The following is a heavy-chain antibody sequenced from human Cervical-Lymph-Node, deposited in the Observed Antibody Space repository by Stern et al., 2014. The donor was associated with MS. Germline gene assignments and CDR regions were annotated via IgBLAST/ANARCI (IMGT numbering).Heavy chain of an antibody. V-gene: IGHV4-59*01. Sequence: QLQESGPGLLRPSETLSLTCTVSGASITSYYWSWIRQPPGKGLEWIGYIYYSGTTNYNASLKGRVAISIDTSKTQFSLRLSSVTAADTAVYYCARATDLWGQGTLVTVSS. CDR3: ARATDL. CDR1: GASITSYY. CDR2: IYYSGTT. J-gene: IGHJ5*02.